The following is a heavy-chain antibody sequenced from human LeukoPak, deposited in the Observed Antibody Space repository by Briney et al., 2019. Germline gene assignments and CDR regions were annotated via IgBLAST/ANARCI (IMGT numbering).Heavy chain of an antibody. CDR1: GGSISSGGYY. J-gene: IGHJ4*02. CDR3: ARAISYYDSSGYNY. CDR2: IYYSGST. V-gene: IGHV4-31*03. D-gene: IGHD3-22*01. Sequence: PSETLSLTCTVSGGSISSGGYYWSWIRQHPGKGLEWIGYIYYSGSTYYNPSLKSRVTISVDTFKNQFSLKLSSVTAADTAVYYCARAISYYDSSGYNYWGQGTLVTVSS.